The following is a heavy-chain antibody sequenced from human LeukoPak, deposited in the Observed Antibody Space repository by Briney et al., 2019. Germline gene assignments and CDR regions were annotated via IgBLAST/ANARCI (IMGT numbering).Heavy chain of an antibody. D-gene: IGHD6-19*01. CDR2: IYYSGST. V-gene: IGHV4-39*01. CDR1: GGSISSSSYY. CDR3: ARPGDSSGWYYFDY. J-gene: IGHJ4*02. Sequence: PSETLSLTCTVSGGSISSSSYYWGWIRQPPGKGLEWIGSIYYSGSTYYNPSLKSRVTISVDTSKNQFSLKLSSVTAADTAVYYCARPGDSSGWYYFDYWGQGTLVTVSS.